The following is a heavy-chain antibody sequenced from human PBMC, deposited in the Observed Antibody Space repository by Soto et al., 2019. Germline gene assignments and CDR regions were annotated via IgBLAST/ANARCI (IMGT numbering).Heavy chain of an antibody. CDR3: SKAGLTMTPNQSPFDY. Sequence: GGSLRLSCAASGFTFSSYAMSWARQAPGKGLEWVSASSGSGGSTYYADSVKGRFTISRDNSKNTLDLQMNSLRAEDTAVYYGSKAGLTMTPNQSPFDYWGQRTLVTVSS. V-gene: IGHV3-23*01. J-gene: IGHJ4*02. D-gene: IGHD3-22*01. CDR1: GFTFSSYA. CDR2: SSGSGGST.